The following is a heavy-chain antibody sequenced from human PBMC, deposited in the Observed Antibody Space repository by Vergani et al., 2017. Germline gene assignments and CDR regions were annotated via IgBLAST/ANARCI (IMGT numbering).Heavy chain of an antibody. CDR2: IYHSGST. CDR3: ARDRGYCSSTSCYRSGYGMDV. V-gene: IGHV4-30-2*01. J-gene: IGHJ6*02. Sequence: QLQLQESGSGLVKPSQTLSLTCAVSGGSISSGGYSWSWIRQPPGKGLEWIGYIYHSGSTYYNPSLKSRVTISVDRSKNQFSLKLSSVTAADTAVYYCARDRGYCSSTSCYRSGYGMDVWGQGTTVTVSS. CDR1: GGSISSGGYS. D-gene: IGHD2-2*01.